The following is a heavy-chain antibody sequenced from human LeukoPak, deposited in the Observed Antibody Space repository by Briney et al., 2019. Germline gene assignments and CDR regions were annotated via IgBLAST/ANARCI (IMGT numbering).Heavy chain of an antibody. Sequence: ASVEVSCKASGYTFTSYGISWVRQAPGQGLEWMGWISAYNGNTNYAQKLQGRVTMTTDTSTSTAYMELRSLRSDDTAVYYCARSRPFYQLLPSDYWGQGTLVTVSS. CDR2: ISAYNGNT. CDR1: GYTFTSYG. J-gene: IGHJ4*02. D-gene: IGHD2-2*01. V-gene: IGHV1-18*01. CDR3: ARSRPFYQLLPSDY.